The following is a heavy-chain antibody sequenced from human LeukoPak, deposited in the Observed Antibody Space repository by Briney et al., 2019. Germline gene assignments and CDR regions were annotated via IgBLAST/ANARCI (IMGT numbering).Heavy chain of an antibody. CDR1: GGSISSSTYY. V-gene: IGHV4-39*07. J-gene: IGHJ5*02. D-gene: IGHD6-13*01. CDR2: IYYSGST. Sequence: SETLSLTCTVSGGSISSSTYYWGWIRQPPGKGLEWIGSIYYSGSTYYNPSLKSRVTISVDTSKNQFSLKLSSVTAADTAVYYCARALYSSSYNWFDPWGQGTLVTVSS. CDR3: ARALYSSSYNWFDP.